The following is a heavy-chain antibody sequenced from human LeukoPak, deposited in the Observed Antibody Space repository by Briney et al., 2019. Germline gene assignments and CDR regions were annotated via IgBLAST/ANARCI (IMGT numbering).Heavy chain of an antibody. D-gene: IGHD3-16*01. V-gene: IGHV3-7*01. CDR1: GVNFSNYW. Sequence: PGGSLRLSCVVSGVNFSNYWMNWVRQAPGKGQEWVTNIKHDGSEKYYVDSVKGRFSISRDNAKKSLYLQMNSLRAEDTAVYYCARALSHCLDYWGQGTLVTVSS. CDR3: ARALSHCLDY. CDR2: IKHDGSEK. J-gene: IGHJ4*02.